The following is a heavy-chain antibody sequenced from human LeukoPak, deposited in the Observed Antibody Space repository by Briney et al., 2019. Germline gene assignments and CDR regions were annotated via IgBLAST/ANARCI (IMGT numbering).Heavy chain of an antibody. V-gene: IGHV4-59*01. CDR2: IYYSGST. Sequence: PSETLSLTCTVSGGSISSYYWSWIRQPPGKGLEWIGYIYYSGSTNYNPSLKSRVTISVDTSKNQFSLKLSSVTAADTAVYYCASRVVPSSSGFYYMDVWGKGTTVTVSS. CDR3: ASRVVPSSSGFYYMDV. J-gene: IGHJ6*03. CDR1: GGSISSYY. D-gene: IGHD6-6*01.